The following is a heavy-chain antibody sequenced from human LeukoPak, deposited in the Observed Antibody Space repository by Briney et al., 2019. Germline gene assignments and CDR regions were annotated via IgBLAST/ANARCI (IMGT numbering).Heavy chain of an antibody. D-gene: IGHD6-19*01. CDR2: ISYDGSNK. Sequence: GGSLRLSCAASGFAFSDCGMHWVRQAPGKGLEWVAVISYDGSNKYYADSVKGRFTISRDNSKNTGYLQMNSLRGDDTAVYYCAKSTGYSSGWFDYWGQGTLVTVSS. CDR1: GFAFSDCG. V-gene: IGHV3-30*18. CDR3: AKSTGYSSGWFDY. J-gene: IGHJ4*02.